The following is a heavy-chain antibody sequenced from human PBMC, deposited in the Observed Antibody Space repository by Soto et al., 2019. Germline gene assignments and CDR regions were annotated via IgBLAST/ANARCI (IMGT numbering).Heavy chain of an antibody. Sequence: EVQLVESGGGLVQPGGSLRLSCAASGFTFSSYWMSWVRQAPGKGLEWVANIKQDGSEKYYVDSVKGRFIISRDNAKNSLYLQMNSLRAEDTAVYYCARDLWAVEWLVRSDAFDIWGQGTMVTVSS. J-gene: IGHJ3*02. D-gene: IGHD6-19*01. V-gene: IGHV3-7*01. CDR1: GFTFSSYW. CDR3: ARDLWAVEWLVRSDAFDI. CDR2: IKQDGSEK.